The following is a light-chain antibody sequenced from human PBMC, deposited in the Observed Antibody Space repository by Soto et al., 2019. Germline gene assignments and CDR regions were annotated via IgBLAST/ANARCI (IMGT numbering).Light chain of an antibody. Sequence: EIVLTQSPATLSLSPGERATLSCRASQSVSSYLAWYQQKPGQAPRLLIYDASNRATGIPARFSGSGSGTDFTLTSSSLEPEVFAVYYCQQRSNWRWTFGQGTKVEIK. CDR3: QQRSNWRWT. CDR2: DAS. V-gene: IGKV3-11*01. CDR1: QSVSSY. J-gene: IGKJ1*01.